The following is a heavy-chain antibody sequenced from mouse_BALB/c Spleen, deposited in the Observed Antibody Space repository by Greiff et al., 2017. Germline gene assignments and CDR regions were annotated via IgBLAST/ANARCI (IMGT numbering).Heavy chain of an antibody. CDR2: ISSGSSTI. V-gene: IGHV5-17*02. J-gene: IGHJ4*01. Sequence: EVMLVESGGGLVQPGGSRKLSCAASGFTFSSFGMHWVRQAPEKGLEWVAYISSGSSTIYYADTVKGRFTISRDNPKNTLFLQMTSLRSEDTAMYYCARGSYRYDGGYAMDYWGQGTSVTVSS. D-gene: IGHD2-14*01. CDR3: ARGSYRYDGGYAMDY. CDR1: GFTFSSFG.